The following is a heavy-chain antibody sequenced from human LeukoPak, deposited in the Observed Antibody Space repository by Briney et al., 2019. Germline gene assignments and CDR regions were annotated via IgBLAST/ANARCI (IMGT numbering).Heavy chain of an antibody. J-gene: IGHJ4*02. Sequence: SETLSLTCTVSGGSISSSSYYWGWIRQPPGKGLEWIGSIYYSGSTYYNPSLKSRVTISVDTSKNQFSLKLSSVTAADTAVYYCARHFGELYYLDYWGQGTLVTVSS. V-gene: IGHV4-39*01. CDR2: IYYSGST. CDR1: GGSISSSSYY. D-gene: IGHD3-16*01. CDR3: ARHFGELYYLDY.